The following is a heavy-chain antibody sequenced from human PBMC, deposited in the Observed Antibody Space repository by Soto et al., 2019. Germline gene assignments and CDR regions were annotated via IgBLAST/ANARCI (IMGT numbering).Heavy chain of an antibody. CDR2: IYSGGST. D-gene: IGHD6-13*01. V-gene: IGHV3-53*01. CDR1: GFTVSSNY. J-gene: IGHJ5*02. CDR3: ARDLAGGNWFDP. Sequence: GGSLRLSCAASGFTVSSNYMSWVRQAPGKGLEWVSVIYSGGSTYYAGSVKGRFTISRDNSKNTLYLQMSSLRAEDTAVYYCARDLAGGNWFDPWGQGTLVTVSS.